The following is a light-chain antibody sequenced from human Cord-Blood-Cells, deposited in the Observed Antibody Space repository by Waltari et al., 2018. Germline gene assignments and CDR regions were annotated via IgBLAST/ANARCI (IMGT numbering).Light chain of an antibody. CDR3: QQSYSTPLT. J-gene: IGKJ4*01. CDR1: KSISSY. Sequence: DIQITQSPSSLSASVGDRVTITCRASKSISSYLNWYQQKPGKAPKLLIYAASSLQSGVPSRFSRSGSGTDFTLTISSLQPEDFATYYCQQSYSTPLTFGGGTKVEIK. V-gene: IGKV1-39*01. CDR2: AAS.